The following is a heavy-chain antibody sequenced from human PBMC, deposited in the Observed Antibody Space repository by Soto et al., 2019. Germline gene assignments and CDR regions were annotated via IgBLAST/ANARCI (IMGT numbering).Heavy chain of an antibody. CDR1: GFSFGSYA. CDR2: ISGSDGKT. CDR3: ARWSYLDY. J-gene: IGHJ4*02. D-gene: IGHD3-3*01. Sequence: PGGSLRLSCAASGFSFGSYALSWVRQAPGKGLEWVSTISGSDGKTFYADSVKGRFSISRDTSQSTLYLQMNSLRADDTAMYYCARWSYLDYWGQGTRVTVFS. V-gene: IGHV3-23*01.